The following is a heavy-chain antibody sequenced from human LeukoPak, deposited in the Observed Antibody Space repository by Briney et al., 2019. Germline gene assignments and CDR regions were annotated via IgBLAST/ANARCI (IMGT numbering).Heavy chain of an antibody. Sequence: VASVKVSCKASGYTFTSYDINWVRQATGQGLEWMGWMNPNSGNTGYAPKFQGRVTMTRNTSISTAYMELSSLRSEDTAVYYCARKGPANYYYYYMDVWGKGTSVTVSS. V-gene: IGHV1-8*01. CDR3: ARKGPANYYYYYMDV. CDR2: MNPNSGNT. CDR1: GYTFTSYD. J-gene: IGHJ6*03. D-gene: IGHD2-2*01.